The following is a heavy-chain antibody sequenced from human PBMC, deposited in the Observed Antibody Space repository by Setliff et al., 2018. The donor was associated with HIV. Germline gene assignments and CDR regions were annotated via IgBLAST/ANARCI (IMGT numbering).Heavy chain of an antibody. CDR3: AREKRQIWSTDYYYHYGLDV. CDR1: GGSISSYY. V-gene: IGHV4-59*01. CDR2: IYYSGST. Sequence: SETLSLTCTVSGGSISSYYWSWIRQPPGKGLEGIGYIYYSGSTNYNPSLKSRVTISVDTPRNEFYLTLTSVTAADTAVYYCAREKRQIWSTDYYYHYGLDVWCQGITVTVSS. J-gene: IGHJ6*02. D-gene: IGHD5-18*01.